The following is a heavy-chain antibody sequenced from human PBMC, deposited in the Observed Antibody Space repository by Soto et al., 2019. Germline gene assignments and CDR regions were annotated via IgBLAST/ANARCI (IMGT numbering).Heavy chain of an antibody. V-gene: IGHV3-23*01. J-gene: IGHJ6*02. CDR1: GFTFSGYA. Sequence: GGSLRLSCAASGFTFSGYAMTWVRQAPGKGLEWVSSITGSGTSTYYADSVKGRFIISRDNSKNTVSLQMNSLRADDTAVYYCGKSPDFYYDTMDVWGQGTTVTVSS. CDR2: ITGSGTST. CDR3: GKSPDFYYDTMDV.